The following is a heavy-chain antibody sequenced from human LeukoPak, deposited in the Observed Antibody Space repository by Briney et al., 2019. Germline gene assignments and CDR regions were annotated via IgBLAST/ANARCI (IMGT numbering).Heavy chain of an antibody. J-gene: IGHJ3*02. V-gene: IGHV3-21*01. CDR1: GFTFSNYS. Sequence: GGSLRLSCAASGFTFSNYSMNWVRQAPGKGLEWVSSISSSSSYIYYADSVKGRFTISRDNAKNSLYLQMNSLRAEDTAVYYCAREILTGYYLNAFDIWGQGTMVTVSS. CDR2: ISSSSSYI. CDR3: AREILTGYYLNAFDI. D-gene: IGHD3-9*01.